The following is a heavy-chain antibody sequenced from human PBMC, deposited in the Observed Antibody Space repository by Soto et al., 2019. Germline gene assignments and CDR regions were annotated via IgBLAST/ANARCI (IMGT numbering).Heavy chain of an antibody. V-gene: IGHV3-23*01. CDR3: AKTIVPAGIDAFDV. J-gene: IGHJ3*01. CDR1: GFTLSSYA. CDR2: VSASGSDT. D-gene: IGHD2-2*02. Sequence: EVQLLESGGDLIQAGGSLRLSCAASGFTLSSYALTWVPQGPGKGLEWVSVVSASGSDTFFRDSVKGRFTISRDTSKNTLYLQMNSLRVEDTAVYYCAKTIVPAGIDAFDVWGRGTMVTVSS.